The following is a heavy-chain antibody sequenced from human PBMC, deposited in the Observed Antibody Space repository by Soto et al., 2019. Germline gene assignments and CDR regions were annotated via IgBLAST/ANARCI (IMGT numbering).Heavy chain of an antibody. V-gene: IGHV3-53*01. Sequence: GGSLRLSCTASGFTVSSNYMSWVRQAPGKGLEWVSVIYSGGSTYYADPVKGRFTISRDNSKNTLYLQMNSLRAEDTAVYYCAANYLYDSSGYPAGYWGQGTLVTVSS. D-gene: IGHD3-22*01. CDR3: AANYLYDSSGYPAGY. J-gene: IGHJ4*02. CDR2: IYSGGST. CDR1: GFTVSSNY.